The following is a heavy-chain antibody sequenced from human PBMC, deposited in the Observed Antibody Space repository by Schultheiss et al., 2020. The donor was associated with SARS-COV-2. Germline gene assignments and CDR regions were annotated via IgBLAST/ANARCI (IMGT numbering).Heavy chain of an antibody. V-gene: IGHV2-70*18. CDR3: ARTTVTDYFDF. CDR2: IFWDDDK. D-gene: IGHD4-11*01. CDR1: GYSISSGYYW. Sequence: TLSLTCAVSGYSISSGYYWGWIRQPPGKALEWLALIFWDDDKYYSTSLKTRLTISKDTPKNQVVLTMTNMDPVDTATYYCARTTVTDYFDFWGQGTLVTVSS. J-gene: IGHJ4*02.